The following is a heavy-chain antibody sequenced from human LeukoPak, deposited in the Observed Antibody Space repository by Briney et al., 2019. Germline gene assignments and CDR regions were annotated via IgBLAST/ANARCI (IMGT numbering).Heavy chain of an antibody. V-gene: IGHV3-7*01. CDR2: IMQDGSEK. CDR3: ARDRKFDY. CDR1: GFTFSSYW. J-gene: IGHJ4*02. Sequence: GGSLRLSCAASGFTFSSYWMSWVRQAPGKGLEWVADIMQDGSEKYYVDSVKGRFTISRDNAKNSPYLQMNSLRVEDTAVYYCARDRKFDYWGQGTLVTVSS.